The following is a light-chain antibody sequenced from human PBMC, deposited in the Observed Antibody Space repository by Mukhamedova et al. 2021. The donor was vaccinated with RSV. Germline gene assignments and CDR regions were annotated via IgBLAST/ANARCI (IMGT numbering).Light chain of an antibody. J-gene: IGKJ4*01. V-gene: IGKV1-12*01. CDR1: QGLGTW. Sequence: TWGATQGLGTWLAWYQLRPGRAPKLLIYGASNLQTGVPSRFRGGGSGTHFTLTITGLQPEDSATYYCQQGKNFPLTFGGGTRVEIK. CDR2: GAS. CDR3: QQGKNFPLT.